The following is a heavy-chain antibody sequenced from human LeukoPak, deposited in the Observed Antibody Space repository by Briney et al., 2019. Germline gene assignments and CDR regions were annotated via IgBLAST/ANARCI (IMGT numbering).Heavy chain of an antibody. CDR3: ASGPPTRYSYVY. V-gene: IGHV4-59*01. Sequence: PSETLPLTCTVSGGSISTYYWSWIRQPPGKGLEWIGYIYYSGSTKNNPSLKSRVTISVDTSKNQFSLKLSSVTAADTAVYYCASGPPTRYSYVYWGQGTLVTVSS. D-gene: IGHD5-18*01. CDR1: GGSISTYY. J-gene: IGHJ4*02. CDR2: IYYSGST.